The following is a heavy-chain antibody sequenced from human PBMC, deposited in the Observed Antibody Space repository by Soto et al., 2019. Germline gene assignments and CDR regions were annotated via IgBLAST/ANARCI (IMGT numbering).Heavy chain of an antibody. V-gene: IGHV4-61*01. J-gene: IGHJ4*02. CDR2: IYYSGST. CDR1: GGSIRSGSYY. D-gene: IGHD5-12*01. Sequence: SETRSLTCTVSGGSIRSGSYYWGWIRQPPGKGLEWIGYIYYSGSTNYNPSLKSRVTISVDTSKNQFSLKLSSVTAADTAVYYCASGVEMATIWDYWGQGTLVTVS. CDR3: ASGVEMATIWDY.